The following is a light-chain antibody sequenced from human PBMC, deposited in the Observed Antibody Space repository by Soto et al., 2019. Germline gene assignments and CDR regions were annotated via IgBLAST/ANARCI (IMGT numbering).Light chain of an antibody. V-gene: IGKV1-5*03. J-gene: IGKJ5*01. Sequence: DIQMTQSPSTLSASVGDRVTITCRASQSISSWLAWYQQKPGKAPKLLIYKASTLKSGVPSRFSGSGSGTEFTLTISSLQSEDFAVYYCHQYDNWPKTFGQGTRLE. CDR2: KAS. CDR3: HQYDNWPKT. CDR1: QSISSW.